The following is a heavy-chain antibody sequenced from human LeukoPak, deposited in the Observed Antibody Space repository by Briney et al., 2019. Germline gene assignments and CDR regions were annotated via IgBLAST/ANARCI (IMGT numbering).Heavy chain of an antibody. CDR2: ISYDGSKK. Sequence: GGSLRLSCAASGFTFSSYGMHWVRQAPGKGLDWVAVISYDGSKKYYADSVKGEFTISRDNSKNTLYLKMNSLRAEDTAVYYCAKDTYYYGSGSYNYWGQGTLVTVSS. CDR1: GFTFSSYG. CDR3: AKDTYYYGSGSYNY. V-gene: IGHV3-30*18. J-gene: IGHJ4*02. D-gene: IGHD3-10*01.